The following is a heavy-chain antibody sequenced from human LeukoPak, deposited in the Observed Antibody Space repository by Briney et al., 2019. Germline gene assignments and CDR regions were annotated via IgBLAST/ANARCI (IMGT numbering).Heavy chain of an antibody. Sequence: GGSLRLSCAASGFTFSSYGMHWVRQAPGKGLEWVAVIWYDGSNKYYADSVKGRFTISRDNAKNTLYLQMNSLRAEDTAVYYCARDPTSGYYGMIPWGQGTLVTVSS. CDR1: GFTFSSYG. V-gene: IGHV3-33*01. CDR2: IWYDGSNK. J-gene: IGHJ5*02. CDR3: ARDPTSGYYGMIP. D-gene: IGHD3-22*01.